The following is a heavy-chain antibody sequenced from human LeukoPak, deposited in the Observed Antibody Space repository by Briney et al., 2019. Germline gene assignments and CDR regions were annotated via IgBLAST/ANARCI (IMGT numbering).Heavy chain of an antibody. CDR3: AKSNGYGLIDY. D-gene: IGHD5-12*01. Sequence: SETLSLTCAVSGASISSSNYYWGWVRQSPGKGLEWIGNIYSSGNTYYNVSLKSRVTMYIDTSKSQFSLKLSSVTAADTAMYYCAKSNGYGLIDYWGQGTLVTVSS. CDR1: GASISSSNYY. CDR2: IYSSGNT. V-gene: IGHV4-39*01. J-gene: IGHJ4*02.